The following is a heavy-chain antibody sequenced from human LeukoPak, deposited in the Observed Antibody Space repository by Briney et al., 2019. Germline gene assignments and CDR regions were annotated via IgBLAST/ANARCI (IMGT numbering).Heavy chain of an antibody. V-gene: IGHV1-2*02. CDR1: GYTFTDYY. J-gene: IGHJ4*02. D-gene: IGHD6-6*01. CDR3: ARFEYSSSSHSDY. CDR2: INPNSGGT. Sequence: ASVKVSCKASGYTFTDYYMHWVRQAPGQGLEWMGWINPNSGGTNYAQKFQGRVTMTRDTSISTAYMELSRLRSDDTAVYYCARFEYSSSSHSDYWGQGTLVTVSS.